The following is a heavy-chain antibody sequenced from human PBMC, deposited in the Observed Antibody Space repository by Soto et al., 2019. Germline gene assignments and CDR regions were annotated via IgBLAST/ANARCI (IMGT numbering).Heavy chain of an antibody. D-gene: IGHD2-2*02. J-gene: IGHJ4*02. V-gene: IGHV3-30*18. CDR3: AKSPNFYCSSPNCYKYYFDF. CDR1: GFTFNTYG. CDR2: ISYDGTDK. Sequence: QEQLVESGGGVVQPGRSLRLSCAASGFTFNTYGMHWLRQAPGKGLEWVAVISYDGTDKYYVDSVKGRFTISRDNSKNTLHLQTNSLRPEDTAIYYCAKSPNFYCSSPNCYKYYFDFWGQGTLVAVS.